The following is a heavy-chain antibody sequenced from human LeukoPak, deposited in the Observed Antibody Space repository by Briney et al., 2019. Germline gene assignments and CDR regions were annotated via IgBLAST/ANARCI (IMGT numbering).Heavy chain of an antibody. CDR1: GFTFSSNW. D-gene: IGHD2-21*02. CDR3: TRDFGSGVVVTAIVD. V-gene: IGHV3-7*01. CDR2: IKQDGSEK. Sequence: GGSLRLSCAASGFTFSSNWMSWVRQAPGKGLEWVANIKQDGSEKYYVDSVKGRFTISRDNAKDSLFLQMNSLRAEDTATYYCTRDFGSGVVVTAIVDWGQGTLVTVSS. J-gene: IGHJ4*02.